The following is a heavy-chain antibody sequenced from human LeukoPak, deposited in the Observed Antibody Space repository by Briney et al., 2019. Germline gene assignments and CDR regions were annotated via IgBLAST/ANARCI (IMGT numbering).Heavy chain of an antibody. V-gene: IGHV4-4*07. D-gene: IGHD4-17*01. CDR2: ISASGST. J-gene: IGHJ4*02. CDR3: AREITVTRPFDY. CDR1: NGSIRIYY. Sequence: SQTLSLTCTVSNGSIRIYYWSWVRQPAGKGLEWMGRISASGSTNYNPSLKSRGTMSLDTSKNQFSLKLSSVTAADTAVYYCAREITVTRPFDYWGPGTLVTVSS.